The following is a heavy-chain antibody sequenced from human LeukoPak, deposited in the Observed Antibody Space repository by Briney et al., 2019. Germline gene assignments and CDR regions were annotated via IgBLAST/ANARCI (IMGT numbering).Heavy chain of an antibody. CDR3: ASRSTTGTPYDY. CDR1: GYSISSGYY. D-gene: IGHD1-1*01. Sequence: SEALSLTCAVSGYSISSGYYWGWIRQPPGKGLEWIGSIYHSGSTYYNPSLKSRVTISVDTSKNQFSLKLSSVTAADTAVYYCASRSTTGTPYDYCGQGTLVTVSS. CDR2: IYHSGST. J-gene: IGHJ4*02. V-gene: IGHV4-38-2*01.